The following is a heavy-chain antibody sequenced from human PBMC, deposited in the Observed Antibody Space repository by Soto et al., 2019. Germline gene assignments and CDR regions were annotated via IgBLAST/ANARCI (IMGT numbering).Heavy chain of an antibody. CDR2: ISDDRNIR. Sequence: GGSLRLSCAASGFTFSDYSMHWVRQVPGKGLEWVAVISDDRNIRYYADSVKGRFTISRDNSKNTLYLQMDSLTVEDTAVYFCASKIALGYWGQGTLVTVSS. CDR3: ASKIALGY. CDR1: GFTFSDYS. J-gene: IGHJ1*01. V-gene: IGHV3-30*04. D-gene: IGHD2-21*01.